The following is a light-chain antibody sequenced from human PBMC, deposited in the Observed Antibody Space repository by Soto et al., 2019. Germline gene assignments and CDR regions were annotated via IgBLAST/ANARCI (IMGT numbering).Light chain of an antibody. CDR1: QSLSSGY. CDR3: QQYDTSPRT. V-gene: IGKV3-20*01. Sequence: EIVLTQSPGTLSLSPGERATLSCRASQSLSSGYLAWYQRKPGQSPRILIYAASSRATGIPDRFSGGGSGTDFTLTISRLEPEDFAVYYCQQYDTSPRTFGPGTKVEI. J-gene: IGKJ1*01. CDR2: AAS.